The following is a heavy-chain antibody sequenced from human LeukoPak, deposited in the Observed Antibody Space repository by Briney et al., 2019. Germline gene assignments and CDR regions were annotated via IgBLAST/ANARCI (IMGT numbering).Heavy chain of an antibody. D-gene: IGHD6-13*01. CDR1: GFTFSDHY. CDR3: ARDRYSSSWFDI. CDR2: ISSSSSFT. Sequence: PGGSLRLSCAASGFTFSDHYMSWLRQAPGKGLEWVSYISSSSSFTNYADSVKGRFTISRDNAKTSLYLQMNSLRAEDTAVYYCARDRYSSSWFDIWGQGTKVTVSS. J-gene: IGHJ3*02. V-gene: IGHV3-11*05.